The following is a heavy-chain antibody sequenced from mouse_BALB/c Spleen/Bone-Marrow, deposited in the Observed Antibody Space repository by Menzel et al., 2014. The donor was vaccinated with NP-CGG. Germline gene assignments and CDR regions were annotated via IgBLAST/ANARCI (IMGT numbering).Heavy chain of an antibody. Sequence: EVKLVESGGGLVKPGGSLKLSCAASGFTFSSYAMSWVRQTPEKRLEWVATISSGGSYTYYPDSVKGRFTISRDNAKNTLYLHMSSLRSEDTAMYYCARQYDYDGAWFAYWGQGTLVTVSA. J-gene: IGHJ3*01. CDR1: GFTFSSYA. D-gene: IGHD2-4*01. V-gene: IGHV5-9-3*01. CDR2: ISSGGSYT. CDR3: ARQYDYDGAWFAY.